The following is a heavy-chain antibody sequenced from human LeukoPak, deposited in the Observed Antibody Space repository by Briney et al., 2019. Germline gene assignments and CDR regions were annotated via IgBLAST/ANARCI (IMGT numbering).Heavy chain of an antibody. J-gene: IGHJ4*02. CDR1: GFTFSSYA. V-gene: IGHV3-30-3*01. CDR2: ISYDGSNK. D-gene: IGHD6-19*01. Sequence: GGSLRLSCAASGFTFSSYAMHWVRQAPGKGLEWVAVISYDGSNKYYADSVKGRFTISRDNSKNTLYLQMNSLRAEDTAVYYCARDLMDSSGWSADYWGQGTLVTVSS. CDR3: ARDLMDSSGWSADY.